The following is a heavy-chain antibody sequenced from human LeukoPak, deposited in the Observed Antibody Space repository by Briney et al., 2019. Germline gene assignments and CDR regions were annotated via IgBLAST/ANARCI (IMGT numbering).Heavy chain of an antibody. CDR2: IYHSGST. J-gene: IGHJ4*02. V-gene: IGHV4-38-2*02. CDR1: GYSISSGYY. Sequence: SETLSLTCTVSGYSISSGYYWGWIRQPPGKGLEWIGSIYHSGSTYYNPSLKSRVTISVDTSKNQFSLKLSSVTAADTAVYYCARDPNSDYGDYGGFDYWGQGTLVTVSS. D-gene: IGHD4-17*01. CDR3: ARDPNSDYGDYGGFDY.